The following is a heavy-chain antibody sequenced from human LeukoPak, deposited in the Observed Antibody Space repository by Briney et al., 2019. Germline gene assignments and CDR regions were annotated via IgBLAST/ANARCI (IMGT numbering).Heavy chain of an antibody. CDR1: GGSISSSSYY. CDR2: IYYSGST. D-gene: IGHD6-13*01. V-gene: IGHV4-39*01. Sequence: PSETLSLTCTVSGGSISSSSYYWGWIRQPPGKGLEWIGSIYYSGSTYYNPSLKSRVTISVDTSKNQFSLKLSSVTAADTAVYYCARHRNAGAAAGVVILLYYMDVWGKGTTVTISS. CDR3: ARHRNAGAAAGVVILLYYMDV. J-gene: IGHJ6*03.